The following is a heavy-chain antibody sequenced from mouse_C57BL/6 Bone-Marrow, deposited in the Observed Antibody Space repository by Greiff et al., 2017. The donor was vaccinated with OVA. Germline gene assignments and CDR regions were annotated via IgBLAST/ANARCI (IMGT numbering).Heavy chain of an antibody. CDR2: IDPSDSYT. V-gene: IGHV1-59*01. CDR1: GYTFTSYW. CDR3: ARDYDYDRWYFDV. D-gene: IGHD2-4*01. J-gene: IGHJ1*03. Sequence: QVQLQQPGAELVRPGTSVKLSCKASGYTFTSYWMHWVKQRPGQGLEWIGVIDPSDSYTNYNQKFKGKATLTVDTSSSTAYMQLSSLTSEDSAVYYCARDYDYDRWYFDVWGTGTTVTVSS.